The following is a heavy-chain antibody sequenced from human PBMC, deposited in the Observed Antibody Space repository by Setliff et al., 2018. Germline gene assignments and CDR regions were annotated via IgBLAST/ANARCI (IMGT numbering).Heavy chain of an antibody. V-gene: IGHV4-39*07. CDR1: GGSISSTTYY. Sequence: SETLSLTCTVSGGSISSTTYYWGWIRQAPGKGLEWIGSISYSGSTNYNPSLKSRVTISVDTSKNQFSLKLSSVTAADTAVYYCARENGYCSGGACYFMFDYWGQGTLVTVSS. CDR2: ISYSGST. D-gene: IGHD2-15*01. J-gene: IGHJ4*02. CDR3: ARENGYCSGGACYFMFDY.